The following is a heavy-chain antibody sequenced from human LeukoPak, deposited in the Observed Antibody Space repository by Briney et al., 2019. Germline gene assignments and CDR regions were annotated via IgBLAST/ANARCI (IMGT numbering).Heavy chain of an antibody. CDR1: GYSFTSYW. Sequence: GESLKISCKGSGYSFTSYWIGWVRQMPGKGLEWMGIIYPGDSDTRYSPSFQGQGTISADKSISTAYLQWSSLTASNTAMYYCARGTESGDGWFDPWGQGTLVTVSS. CDR2: IYPGDSDT. D-gene: IGHD2-21*01. J-gene: IGHJ5*02. V-gene: IGHV5-51*01. CDR3: ARGTESGDGWFDP.